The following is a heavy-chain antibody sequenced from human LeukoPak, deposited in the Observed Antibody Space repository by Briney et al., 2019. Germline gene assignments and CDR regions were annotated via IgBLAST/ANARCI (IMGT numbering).Heavy chain of an antibody. CDR3: ARGQYYYDSSGSDY. Sequence: ASVKVSCKASGYTFTSYDINWVRQATGQGLEWMGWMNPNSGNTGYAQKFQGRVTMTRDTSISTAYMELSRLRSDDTAVYYCARGQYYYDSSGSDYWGQGTLVTVSS. D-gene: IGHD3-22*01. CDR1: GYTFTSYD. V-gene: IGHV1-8*01. J-gene: IGHJ4*02. CDR2: MNPNSGNT.